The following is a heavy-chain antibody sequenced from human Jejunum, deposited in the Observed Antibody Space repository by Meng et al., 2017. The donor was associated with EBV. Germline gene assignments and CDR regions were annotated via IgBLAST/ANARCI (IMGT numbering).Heavy chain of an antibody. V-gene: IGHV4-34*01. D-gene: IGHD4-17*01. CDR3: ARVVNWDYGDYGAFDY. J-gene: IGHJ4*02. CDR1: GESFMYHF. Sequence: HGLLQQWGAGLLQPSETLSPPFAVSGESFMYHFCSWIRQPPGKGLEWIGDINQSGSTTYNPSLESRVTLSVDTSKNQFSLRLNSVTAADTAIYYCARVVNWDYGDYGAFDYWGQGALVTVSS. CDR2: INQSGST.